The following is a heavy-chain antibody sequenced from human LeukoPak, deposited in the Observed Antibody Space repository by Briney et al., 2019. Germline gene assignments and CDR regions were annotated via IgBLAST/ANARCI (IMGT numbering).Heavy chain of an antibody. CDR1: GYTFTGYY. CDR3: ARGSLAGTTGTTGFDY. V-gene: IGHV1-2*06. J-gene: IGHJ4*02. CDR2: IHPNGGGT. Sequence: GASVKVSCKASGYTFTGYYLHWLRQAPGQGLEWMGRIHPNGGGTSYAQKFQGTVTMTRDTSITTAYMELSSLISDDTAVYYCARGSLAGTTGTTGFDYWGLGTLVTVSS. D-gene: IGHD1-1*01.